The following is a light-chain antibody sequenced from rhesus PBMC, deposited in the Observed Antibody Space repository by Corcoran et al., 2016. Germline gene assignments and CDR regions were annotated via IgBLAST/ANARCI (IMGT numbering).Light chain of an antibody. CDR3: LQYNSSPYS. J-gene: IGKJ2*01. V-gene: IGKV1-22*01. Sequence: DIQMTQSPSSLPAAVGDTVTITCRASHSISSSLDWYQKKPGTAPQLLIYKASSLQNGVPSRFSGGGYGTDFTLTISSLQPEDFATYYYLQYNSSPYSFGQGTKVEIK. CDR2: KAS. CDR1: HSISSS.